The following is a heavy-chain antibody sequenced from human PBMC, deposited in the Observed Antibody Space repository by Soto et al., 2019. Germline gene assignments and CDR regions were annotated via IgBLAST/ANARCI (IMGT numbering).Heavy chain of an antibody. CDR2: LYYSGTT. V-gene: IGHV4-30-4*01. CDR1: GDSISSGDHY. J-gene: IGHJ4*02. D-gene: IGHD6-6*01. Sequence: QVQLQESGPGLVKPSQTLSLTCTVSGDSISSGDHYWSWIRQPPGKGLEWIGYLYYSGTTYSRPSPQSRVTISVDTSKNQFSLKLNSVTAADTAVYYCARGAYSDSSSYFDYWGQGTLVPVSS. CDR3: ARGAYSDSSSYFDY.